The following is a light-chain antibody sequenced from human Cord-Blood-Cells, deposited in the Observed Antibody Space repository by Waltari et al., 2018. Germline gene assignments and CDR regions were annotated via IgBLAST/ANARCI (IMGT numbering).Light chain of an antibody. V-gene: IGKV1-33*01. CDR2: DAS. CDR3: QQYDNHPYT. J-gene: IGKJ2*01. Sequence: DSQITLSQSSLSPSVAVRVTITCQARQDISNYLDWYQQKPGKAPKLLIYDASNLETGVPSRFSGSGSGTDFTFTISSLQPEDIATYYCQQYDNHPYTFGQGTKLEIK. CDR1: QDISNY.